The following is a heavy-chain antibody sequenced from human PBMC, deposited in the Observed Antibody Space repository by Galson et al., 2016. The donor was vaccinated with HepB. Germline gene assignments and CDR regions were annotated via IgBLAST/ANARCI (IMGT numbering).Heavy chain of an antibody. D-gene: IGHD2-21*01. V-gene: IGHV3-21*03. CDR1: GFTFTRYS. CDR3: ARYSAY. Sequence: SLRLSCATPGFTFTRYSMYWVRQAPGKGLEWISSISSSSTYIYYADSVKGRFTVSRDNAETSLYLQMNNLRVEDTGVYYCARYSAYWGQGTLVTVSS. CDR2: ISSSSTYI. J-gene: IGHJ4*02.